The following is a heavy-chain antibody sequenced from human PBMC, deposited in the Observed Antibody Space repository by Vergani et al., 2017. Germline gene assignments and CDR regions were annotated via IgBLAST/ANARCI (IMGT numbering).Heavy chain of an antibody. V-gene: IGHV3-15*01. CDR3: TTGPPYYDILTGYLRDDAFDI. CDR2: IKSKTDGGTT. CDR1: GFTFSNAW. D-gene: IGHD3-9*01. J-gene: IGHJ3*02. Sequence: VQLVESGGGLVKPGGSLRLPCAASGFTFSNAWMSWVRQAPGKGLEWVGRIKSKTDGGTTDYAAPVKGRFTISRDDSKNTLYLQMNSLKTEDTAVYYCTTGPPYYDILTGYLRDDAFDIWGQGTMVTVSS.